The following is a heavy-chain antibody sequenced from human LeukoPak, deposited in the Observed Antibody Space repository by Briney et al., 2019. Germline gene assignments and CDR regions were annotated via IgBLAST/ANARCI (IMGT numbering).Heavy chain of an antibody. CDR2: ISGSGGRT. J-gene: IGHJ6*03. CDR3: AKGDFYGSGRDYYYYMDV. V-gene: IGHV3-23*01. CDR1: GFTFSRYG. Sequence: GTLRLSCAASGFTFSRYGMSWVRQAPGKGLEWVSAISGSGGRTYYADSVKGRFTISRDNSKNTLYLQMNSLRAEDTAVYNCAKGDFYGSGRDYYYYMDVWGKGTTVTISS. D-gene: IGHD3-10*01.